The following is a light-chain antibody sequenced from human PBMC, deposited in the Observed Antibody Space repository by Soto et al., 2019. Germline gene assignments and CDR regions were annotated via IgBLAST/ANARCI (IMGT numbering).Light chain of an antibody. CDR3: QEYDNWLTWT. CDR2: GAS. CDR1: QSVSRN. J-gene: IGKJ1*01. V-gene: IGKV3-15*01. Sequence: EIVMTQSPATLSVSPGERATLSCRASQSVSRNLAWYQQKPGKAPRLLMYGASTRATGIPARFSGSGSGTEFTLTISSLQSEDFAVYYCQEYDNWLTWTFGQGTKVEIK.